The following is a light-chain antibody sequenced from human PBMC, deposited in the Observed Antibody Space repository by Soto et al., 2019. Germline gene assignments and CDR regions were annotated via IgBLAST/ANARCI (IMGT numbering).Light chain of an antibody. V-gene: IGLV3-1*01. CDR2: QDI. Sequence: SYELTQPPSVSVSPGQTASITCSGDKLGNKYACWYQQKPGQSPVLVMYQDIKRPSGIPERFSGSNSGNTATLTISGTQAMDEADYYCQAWDSSTVVFGGGIKLTVL. CDR3: QAWDSSTVV. J-gene: IGLJ2*01. CDR1: KLGNKY.